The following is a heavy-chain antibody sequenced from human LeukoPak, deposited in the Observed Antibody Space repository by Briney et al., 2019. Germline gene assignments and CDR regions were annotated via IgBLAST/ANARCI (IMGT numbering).Heavy chain of an antibody. D-gene: IGHD3-3*01. V-gene: IGHV5-51*01. CDR3: ARQTGTIFGVSSAFDI. J-gene: IGHJ3*02. Sequence: GESLKISCKGSGYSFTSYWIGWVRQMPGKGLEWMGIIYPGDSDTRYSLSFQGQVTISADKSISTAYLQWSSLKASDTAMYYCARQTGTIFGVSSAFDIWGQGTMVTVSS. CDR2: IYPGDSDT. CDR1: GYSFTSYW.